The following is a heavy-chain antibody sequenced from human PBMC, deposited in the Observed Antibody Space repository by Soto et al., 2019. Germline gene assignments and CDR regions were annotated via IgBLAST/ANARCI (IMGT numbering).Heavy chain of an antibody. CDR1: GGSISPFY. CDR3: ARYASLFDP. CDR2: IYHSGTT. V-gene: IGHV4-59*01. J-gene: IGHJ5*02. Sequence: QVQLQESGPGLVKPSETLSLICTVSGGSISPFYWSWIRQSPGNGLEWIGSIYHSGTTNYNPSLQIRVTMSVDTSKDQFSLKLSSVTAADSAVYYCARYASLFDPWGQGILVTVSS.